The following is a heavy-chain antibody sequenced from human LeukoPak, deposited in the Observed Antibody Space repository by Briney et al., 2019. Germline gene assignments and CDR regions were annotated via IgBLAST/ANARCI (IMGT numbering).Heavy chain of an antibody. CDR2: IYYSGST. Sequence: SETLSLTCTVSGGSISTSYYYWGWIRQPPGKGLEWIGSIYYSGSTYYNPSLKSRVTISVDTSKNQFSLKLSSVTAADTAVYYCARDKGPTIFGVVFDYWGQGTLVTVSS. D-gene: IGHD3-3*01. CDR1: GGSISTSYYY. V-gene: IGHV4-39*07. J-gene: IGHJ4*02. CDR3: ARDKGPTIFGVVFDY.